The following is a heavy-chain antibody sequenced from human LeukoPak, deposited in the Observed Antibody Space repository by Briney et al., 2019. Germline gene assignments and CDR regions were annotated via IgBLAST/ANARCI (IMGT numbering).Heavy chain of an antibody. D-gene: IGHD3-3*01. CDR3: ARETPDRFLEWPSALY. J-gene: IGHJ4*02. CDR2: ISSSGSTI. V-gene: IGHV3-11*04. CDR1: GFTVSSNY. Sequence: PGGSLRLSCAPSGFTVSSNYMSWVRQAPGKGLEWVSYISSSGSTIYYADSVKGRFTISRDNAKNSLYLQMNSLRAEDTAVYYCARETPDRFLEWPSALYWGQGTLVTVSS.